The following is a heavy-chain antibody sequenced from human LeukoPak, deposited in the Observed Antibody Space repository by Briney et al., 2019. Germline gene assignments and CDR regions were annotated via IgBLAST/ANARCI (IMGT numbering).Heavy chain of an antibody. J-gene: IGHJ4*02. Sequence: GGSLRLSCAASGFAFSSYAMHWVRQGPGKGLEWVAVISYDGSNKYYADSVKGRFTISRDNSKNTLYLQMNSLRAEDTAVYYCARERGDSFDYWGQGTLVTVSS. CDR3: ARERGDSFDY. V-gene: IGHV3-30-3*01. CDR1: GFAFSSYA. D-gene: IGHD3-16*01. CDR2: ISYDGSNK.